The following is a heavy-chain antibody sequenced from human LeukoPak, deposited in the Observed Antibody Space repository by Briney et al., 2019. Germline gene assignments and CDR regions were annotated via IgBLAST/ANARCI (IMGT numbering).Heavy chain of an antibody. CDR3: AKEYEVSGSHLDY. Sequence: GGSLRLSCAASGFTFSNYAMSWVRQAPGKGLEWVSVISDSGGSTYYADSVKGRFTVSRDNSKNTLYLQMNSLRAEDTAVYYCAKEYEVSGSHLDYWGQGTLVTVSS. CDR1: GFTFSNYA. J-gene: IGHJ4*02. CDR2: ISDSGGST. D-gene: IGHD3-10*01. V-gene: IGHV3-23*01.